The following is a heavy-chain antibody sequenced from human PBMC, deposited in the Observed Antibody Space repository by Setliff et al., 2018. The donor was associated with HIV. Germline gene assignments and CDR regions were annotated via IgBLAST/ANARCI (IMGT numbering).Heavy chain of an antibody. Sequence: PSETLSLTCTVSGGSIFSHYWTWIRQPAGKGLEWIGHVYSSGSTYYNPSLKSRVTISLDKSKSQFSLKLNSVTAADTAIYFCARRGVGATHRFFNYWGQGTLVTSPQ. CDR1: GGSIFSHY. V-gene: IGHV4-4*07. CDR3: ARRGVGATHRFFNY. CDR2: VYSSGST. D-gene: IGHD1-26*01. J-gene: IGHJ4*02.